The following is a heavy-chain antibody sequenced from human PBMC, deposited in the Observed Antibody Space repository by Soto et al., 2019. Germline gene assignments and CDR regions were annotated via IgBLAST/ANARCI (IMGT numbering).Heavy chain of an antibody. CDR2: INPSGGST. V-gene: IGHV1-46*01. Sequence: ASVKVSCKASGYTFTSYYMHWVRQAPGQGLEWMGIINPSGGSTSYAQKFQGRVTMTRDTSTSTVYMELSSLRSEDTAVYYCARDRSGVGYNYGMEVWGQGTTVTVSS. CDR1: GYTFTSYY. CDR3: ARDRSGVGYNYGMEV. D-gene: IGHD3-10*01. J-gene: IGHJ6*02.